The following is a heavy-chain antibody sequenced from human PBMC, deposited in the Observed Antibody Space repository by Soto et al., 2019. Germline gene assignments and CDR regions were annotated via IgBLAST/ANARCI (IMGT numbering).Heavy chain of an antibody. J-gene: IGHJ4*02. CDR2: VKNKANSYTT. V-gene: IGHV3-72*01. CDR1: GFTFSDHY. D-gene: IGHD2-15*01. Sequence: EVQLVESGGGLVQPGGSLRLSCAASGFTFSDHYMDWVRQAPGKGLEWVGRVKNKANSYTTEYAASVKGRCTISRHDSRHLLILQISSLKTDDTALYYCTRVHLGAPTRYFDYWGQGALVTVSS. CDR3: TRVHLGAPTRYFDY.